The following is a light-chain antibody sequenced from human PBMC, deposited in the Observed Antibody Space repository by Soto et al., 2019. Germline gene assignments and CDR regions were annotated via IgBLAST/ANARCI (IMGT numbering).Light chain of an antibody. V-gene: IGKV4-1*01. CDR2: WAS. J-gene: IGKJ1*01. CDR3: QQYYSTLWT. CDR1: QSVLSSSNNKNS. Sequence: DIVMTQSPDSLAVSLGERATINCKSSQSVLSSSNNKNSIAWYQQKPGQPPKLLIYWASTRESGVPDRFSGSGSGTDFTLTISSLQAEDVAVYYCQQYYSTLWTFGQGTKVEIK.